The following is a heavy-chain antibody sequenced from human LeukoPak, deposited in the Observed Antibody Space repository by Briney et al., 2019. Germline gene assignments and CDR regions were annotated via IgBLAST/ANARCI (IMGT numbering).Heavy chain of an antibody. V-gene: IGHV3-48*01. CDR1: GFIFNGCN. J-gene: IGHJ6*03. CDR3: ARTHPLFYMDV. CDR2: ITSSSSSN. Sequence: GGSLRLSCAASGFIFNGCNMNWVRQAPGKGLEWISYITSSSSSNSYADSVKGRFSISRDNAKNSLYLQMKNLRAADTAVYYCARTHPLFYMDVWGKGTTVTVSS.